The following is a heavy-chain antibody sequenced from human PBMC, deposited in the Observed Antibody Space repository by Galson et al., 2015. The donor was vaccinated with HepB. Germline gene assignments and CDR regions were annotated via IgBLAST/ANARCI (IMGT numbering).Heavy chain of an antibody. CDR3: ARDDEVVVGGVSRRKYNGLDV. Sequence: SVKVSCKASGGTFRPNTISWVRQAPGQGLEWMGRIIPIPGVVNYAQKFQGRVTITADKSTSTSYMELSSLRFGDTAVYYCARDDEVVVGGVSRRKYNGLDVWGQGTTVTVSS. V-gene: IGHV1-69*04. J-gene: IGHJ6*02. CDR2: IIPIPGVV. D-gene: IGHD3-16*01. CDR1: GGTFRPNT.